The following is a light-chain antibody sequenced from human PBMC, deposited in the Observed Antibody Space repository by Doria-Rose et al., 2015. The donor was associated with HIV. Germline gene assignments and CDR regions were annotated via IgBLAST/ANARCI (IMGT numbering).Light chain of an antibody. CDR1: QNINRF. V-gene: IGKV1-39*01. CDR3: QQSFSTPRT. J-gene: IGKJ1*01. Sequence: MTQSPSSLSASVGDRVTITCRASQNINRFLNWYQQKPGKVPKVLIYAASSLQSGVPSRFSGSGSGTDFTLTISSLQPEDFATYYCQQSFSTPRTLGQGTKVEIK. CDR2: AAS.